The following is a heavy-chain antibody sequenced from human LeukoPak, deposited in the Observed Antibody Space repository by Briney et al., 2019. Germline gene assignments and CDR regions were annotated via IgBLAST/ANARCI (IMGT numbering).Heavy chain of an antibody. J-gene: IGHJ4*01. CDR3: VRDSTYASSDFEN. D-gene: IGHD2-2*01. Sequence: AGSLRLSCAASGFTFDDYGMSWVRQAPGKGLEWVSGINWNGGSTGYADSVKGRFTISRDNAKNSLYLQMNSLRAEDTALYYCVRDSTYASSDFENWGQGTMVTVSS. CDR2: INWNGGST. CDR1: GFTFDDYG. V-gene: IGHV3-20*04.